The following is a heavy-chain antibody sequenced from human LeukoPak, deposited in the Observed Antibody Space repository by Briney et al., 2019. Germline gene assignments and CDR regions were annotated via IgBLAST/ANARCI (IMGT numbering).Heavy chain of an antibody. D-gene: IGHD6-13*01. Sequence: SETLSLTCAVYGGSFSGYYWSWIRQPPGKGLEWIGEINHSGSTNYNPSLKSRVTISVDTSKNQFSLKLSSVTAADTAVYYCARGPRYSSSWYFPAAWFDPWGQGTLVTVS. J-gene: IGHJ5*02. V-gene: IGHV4-34*01. CDR2: INHSGST. CDR1: GGSFSGYY. CDR3: ARGPRYSSSWYFPAAWFDP.